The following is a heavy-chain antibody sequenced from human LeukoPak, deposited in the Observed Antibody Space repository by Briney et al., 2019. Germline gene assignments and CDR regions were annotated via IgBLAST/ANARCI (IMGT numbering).Heavy chain of an antibody. CDR2: INPNSGGT. CDR3: ARGAYCGGVCYSFDY. V-gene: IGHV1-2*02. D-gene: IGHD2-21*01. Sequence: ASVKVSCKASGYTFTGYYMHWVRQAPGQGLEWMGWINPNSGGTNYAQKFQGRVTMTRDTSISTAYMELSRLRSDDTAVYYCARGAYCGGVCYSFDYWGQGTLVTVSS. J-gene: IGHJ4*02. CDR1: GYTFTGYY.